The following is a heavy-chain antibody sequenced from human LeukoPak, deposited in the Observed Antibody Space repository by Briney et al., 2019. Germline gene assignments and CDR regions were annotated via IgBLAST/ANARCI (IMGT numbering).Heavy chain of an antibody. V-gene: IGHV4-59*01. CDR2: IYYSGST. CDR1: GASISSNY. J-gene: IGHJ4*02. CDR3: ARGERGGEQQLVFDY. Sequence: PSETLSLTCTVSGASISSNYWSWIRLPPGKGLGWMGYIYYSGSTNSNPSLKSRVTKSVDTSKNHFSLKLSSVTAADTAVYYCARGERGGEQQLVFDYWGQGTLVTVSS. D-gene: IGHD6-13*01.